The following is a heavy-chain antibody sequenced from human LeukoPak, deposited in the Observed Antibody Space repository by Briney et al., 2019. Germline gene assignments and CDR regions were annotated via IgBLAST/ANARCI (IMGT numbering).Heavy chain of an antibody. CDR3: AKGIYSSGWSYFDY. J-gene: IGHJ4*01. CDR2: LSGSGITT. V-gene: IGHV3-23*01. Sequence: PGGSLRLSCAASGFTFSNSAMSWVRQAPGKGLEWVSTLSGSGITTYYADSVKGRFNISRDNSKNTLYLQMNSLRAEDTAVYYCAKGIYSSGWSYFDYWGHGTLVTVSS. D-gene: IGHD6-25*01. CDR1: GFTFSNSA.